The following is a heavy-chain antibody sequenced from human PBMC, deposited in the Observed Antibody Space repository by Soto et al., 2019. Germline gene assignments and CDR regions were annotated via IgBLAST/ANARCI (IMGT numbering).Heavy chain of an antibody. J-gene: IGHJ4*02. D-gene: IGHD3-16*01. Sequence: QVQLVQSGAEVKKPGASVKVSCKASGYTFTSYGISWVRQAPGQGLEWMGWISAYNGNTNYAQKLQGRVTMTTDTSTSTAYMELRSLRPDDTAVYYCARGLIPFGGVMRLYYARYLVYGGQGTLVTVSS. CDR2: ISAYNGNT. CDR1: GYTFTSYG. V-gene: IGHV1-18*04. CDR3: ARGLIPFGGVMRLYYARYLVY.